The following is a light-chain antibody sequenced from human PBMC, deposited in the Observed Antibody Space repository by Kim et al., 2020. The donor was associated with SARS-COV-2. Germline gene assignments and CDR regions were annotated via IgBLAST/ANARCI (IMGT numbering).Light chain of an antibody. V-gene: IGLV3-25*03. CDR1: ALPKQY. CDR2: KDR. Sequence: SYELTQPPSVSVSPGETARITCSGDALPKQYAFWYLQKPGQAPVLVIYKDRERPSGIPERISGSSSGTIVTLTISGVQAEDEADYYCQSADTRGTWVFGGGTKLTVL. CDR3: QSADTRGTWV. J-gene: IGLJ3*02.